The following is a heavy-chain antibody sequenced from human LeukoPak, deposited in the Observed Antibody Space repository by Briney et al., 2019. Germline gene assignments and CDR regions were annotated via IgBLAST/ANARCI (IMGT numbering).Heavy chain of an antibody. V-gene: IGHV1-69*05. J-gene: IGHJ5*02. CDR1: AGTFSSYA. Sequence: SVKVSCKASAGTFSSYAISWVRQAPGQGLEWMGGIIPIFGTANYAQKFQGRVTITTDESTSTAYMELSSLRAEDTAVYYCATWDSSGYQPGWFDPWGQGTLVTVSS. D-gene: IGHD3-22*01. CDR2: IIPIFGTA. CDR3: ATWDSSGYQPGWFDP.